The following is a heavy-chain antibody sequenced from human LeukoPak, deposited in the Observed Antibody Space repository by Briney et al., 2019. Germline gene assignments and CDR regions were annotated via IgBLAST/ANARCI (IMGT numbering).Heavy chain of an antibody. J-gene: IGHJ4*02. V-gene: IGHV3-23*01. CDR3: AKDIAASGLPRIFDF. Sequence: GGSLRLSCSGSGFTFSNYVMSWVRQAPGKGLEWVSCVSGSGGRGATYYTDSVKGRFTISRDNAKNTMYLQMNSLSGEDTAIYYCAKDIAASGLPRIFDFWGQGTLVTASS. CDR1: GFTFSNYV. CDR2: VSGSGGRGAT. D-gene: IGHD6-13*01.